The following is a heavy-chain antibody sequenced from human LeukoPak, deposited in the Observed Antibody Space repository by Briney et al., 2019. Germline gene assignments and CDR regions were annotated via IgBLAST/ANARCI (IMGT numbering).Heavy chain of an antibody. J-gene: IGHJ4*02. V-gene: IGHV4-4*02. CDR3: AREGGFYRPLDY. Sequence: SETLSLTCDVSGGSVTSTNWWTWVRPPPGKGLEWIGEVHLDGRTNYNPSLKSRLIMSVDLPENHISLKLTSVTAADTAVYYRAREGGFYRPLDYSGQGALVTVSS. CDR1: GGSVTSTNW. CDR2: VHLDGRT. D-gene: IGHD3-3*01.